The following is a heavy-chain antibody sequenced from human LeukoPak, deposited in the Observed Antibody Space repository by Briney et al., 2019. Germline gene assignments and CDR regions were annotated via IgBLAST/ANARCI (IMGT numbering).Heavy chain of an antibody. V-gene: IGHV1-18*01. D-gene: IGHD3-9*01. CDR3: ARDLLTGSYTSGYYFDY. CDR1: GYIFTSYG. CDR2: ISPYNDNT. J-gene: IGHJ4*02. Sequence: ASVKVSCKASGYIFTSYGISWVRQAPGQGLEWMGWISPYNDNTKYAQNLQGRVTMTTDTSTSTVYMEVRSLRSDDTAVYYCARDLLTGSYTSGYYFDYWGQGTLVTVSS.